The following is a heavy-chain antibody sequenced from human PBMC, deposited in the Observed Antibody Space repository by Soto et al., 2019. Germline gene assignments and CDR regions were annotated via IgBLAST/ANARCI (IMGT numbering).Heavy chain of an antibody. CDR2: ISAYNDNT. V-gene: IGHV1-18*01. CDR1: GYTFTSYG. CDR3: ARASYDYGEYPPHIDY. D-gene: IGHD4-17*01. Sequence: ASVKVSCKASGYTFTSYGISWVRQAPGQGLEWMGWISAYNDNTNYAQKLQGRVNMTTDTSTSTAYMELRSLRSDDTAVYYCARASYDYGEYPPHIDYWGQGTLVTVSS. J-gene: IGHJ4*02.